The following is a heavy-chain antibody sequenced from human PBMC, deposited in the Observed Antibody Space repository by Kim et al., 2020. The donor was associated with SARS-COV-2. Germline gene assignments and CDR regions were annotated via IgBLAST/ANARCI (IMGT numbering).Heavy chain of an antibody. V-gene: IGHV3-33*01. CDR1: GFTFSSYG. CDR3: ARDRSIGFLYFQH. Sequence: GGSLRLSCAASGFTFSSYGMHWVRQAPGKGLEWVAGIWYDGSNKYYADSVKGRFTISRDNSKNTLYLQMNSLRAEDTAVYYCARDRSIGFLYFQHWGQGTLVTVSS. CDR2: IWYDGSNK. J-gene: IGHJ1*01. D-gene: IGHD2-15*01.